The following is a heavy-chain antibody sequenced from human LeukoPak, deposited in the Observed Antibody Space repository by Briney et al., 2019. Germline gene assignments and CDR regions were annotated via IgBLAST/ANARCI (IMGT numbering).Heavy chain of an antibody. J-gene: IGHJ3*02. CDR2: IRYEGSNK. CDR1: GFVFSTYG. CDR3: AKEVVAAATTEAFDM. V-gene: IGHV3-30*02. D-gene: IGHD2-15*01. Sequence: GGSLRLSCAASGFVFSTYGMHWVRQTPGKGLEWVAFIRYEGSNKYYADSVKGRFTISRDNSKNTLYLQMNSLRAEDTAVYYCAKEVVAAATTEAFDMWGQGTMVTVSS.